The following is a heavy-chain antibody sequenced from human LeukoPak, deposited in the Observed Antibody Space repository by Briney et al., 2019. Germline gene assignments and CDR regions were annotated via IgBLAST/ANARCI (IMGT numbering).Heavy chain of an antibody. CDR1: GFSFSSYG. D-gene: IGHD6-19*01. J-gene: IGHJ4*02. Sequence: GGSLRLSCVASGFSFSSYGIHWVRQAPGKGLEGVTVISHGGRKKYSADSVEGRFTTTTDNAKTTLYLQMTSLRAEDSAVYYCAKDSLVGSGWYLAANGRRPSPLAHWGQGTLVTVSS. CDR3: AKDSLVGSGWYLAANGRRPSPLAH. CDR2: ISHGGRKK. V-gene: IGHV3-30*18.